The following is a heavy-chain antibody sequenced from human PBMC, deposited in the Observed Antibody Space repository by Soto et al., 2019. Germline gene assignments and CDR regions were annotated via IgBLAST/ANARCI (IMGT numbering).Heavy chain of an antibody. D-gene: IGHD6-13*01. J-gene: IGHJ6*02. CDR1: GYTFTSYD. CDR2: MNPISGNT. Sequence: QVQLVQSGAEVKKPGASVKVSCKASGYTFTSYDINWVRQATGQGLEWMGWMNPISGNTGYAQEFQGRVTMPRNTSISTAYMELSSLRSEDTAVYYCTRAMIAAAGTSYGLAVWGQGTTVTVS. V-gene: IGHV1-8*01. CDR3: TRAMIAAAGTSYGLAV.